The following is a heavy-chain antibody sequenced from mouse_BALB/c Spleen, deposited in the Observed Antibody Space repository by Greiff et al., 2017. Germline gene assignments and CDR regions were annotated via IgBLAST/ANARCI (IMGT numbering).Heavy chain of an antibody. V-gene: IGHV14-3*02. Sequence: EVQLQESGAELVKPGASVKLSCTASGFNIKDTYMHWVKQRPEQGLEWIGRIDPANGNTKYDPKFQGKATITADTSSNTAYLQLSSLTSEDTAVYYCALLRQYAMDYWGQGTSVTVSS. CDR2: IDPANGNT. CDR1: GFNIKDTY. D-gene: IGHD2-12*01. J-gene: IGHJ4*01. CDR3: ALLRQYAMDY.